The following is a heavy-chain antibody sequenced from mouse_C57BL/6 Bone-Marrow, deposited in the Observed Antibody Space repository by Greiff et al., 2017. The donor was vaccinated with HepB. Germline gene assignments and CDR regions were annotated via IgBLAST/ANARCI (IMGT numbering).Heavy chain of an antibody. V-gene: IGHV4-1*01. Sequence: AASGVAFSRYWMSWVRRAPGKGLEWIGEINPDSSTINYAPSLKDKFIISRDNAKNTLYLQMSKVRSEDTALYYCARGFTLNVWGTGTTVTVSS. CDR1: GVAFSRYW. D-gene: IGHD1-2*01. J-gene: IGHJ1*03. CDR3: ARGFTLNV. CDR2: INPDSSTI.